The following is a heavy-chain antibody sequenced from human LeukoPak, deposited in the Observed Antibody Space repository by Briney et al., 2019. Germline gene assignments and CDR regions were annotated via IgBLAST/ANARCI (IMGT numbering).Heavy chain of an antibody. J-gene: IGHJ6*03. CDR1: GGSLSSYF. V-gene: IGHV4-4*07. CDR2: IYTSGST. CDR3: ASTSVDYGDYADYYYYMDV. Sequence: SETLSHTCTVSGGSLSSYFWNWIRQPAGKGLEWIGRIYTSGSTNYNPSLKSRVTISVDTSKNQFSLKLSSVTAADTAVYYCASTSVDYGDYADYYYYMDVWGKGTAVTISS. D-gene: IGHD4-17*01.